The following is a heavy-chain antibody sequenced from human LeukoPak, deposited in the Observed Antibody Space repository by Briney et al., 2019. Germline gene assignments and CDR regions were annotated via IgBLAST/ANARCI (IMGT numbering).Heavy chain of an antibody. CDR1: EFTVSDNY. J-gene: IGHJ4*02. CDR3: ARDLLGWELHYFDY. D-gene: IGHD1-26*01. Sequence: KPGGSLRLSCTASEFTVSDNYMSWVRQAPGKGLEWVSSITSSSIYIYYADSVKGRFTISRDNAKNSLYLQMNSLRAEDTAVYYCARDLLGWELHYFDYWGQGTLVTVSS. CDR2: ITSSSIYI. V-gene: IGHV3-21*01.